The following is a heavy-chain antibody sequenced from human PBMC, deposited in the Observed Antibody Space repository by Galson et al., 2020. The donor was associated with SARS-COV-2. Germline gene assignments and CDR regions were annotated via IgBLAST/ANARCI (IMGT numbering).Heavy chain of an antibody. CDR3: ARDWYYYDSSGYPVFDY. J-gene: IGHJ4*02. D-gene: IGHD3-22*01. V-gene: IGHV3-11*01. CDR1: GFTFSDYY. Sequence: GGSLRLSSAASGFTFSDYYMSWIRHAPGKGLAWDSYIISNGSTTYYADSLNGRFTISRDNPKNSLYLQMNSLRAEDTAVYYCARDWYYYDSSGYPVFDYWGQGTLVTVSS. CDR2: IISNGSTT.